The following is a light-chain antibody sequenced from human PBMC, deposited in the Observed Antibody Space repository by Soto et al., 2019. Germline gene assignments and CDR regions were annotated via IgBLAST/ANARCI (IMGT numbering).Light chain of an antibody. J-gene: IGKJ1*01. CDR2: DAS. CDR3: QEYTTYSRT. V-gene: IGKV1-5*01. CDR1: QRISSW. Sequence: DIQMTQSPSTLSASVGDRVTITCRASQRISSWLAWYQQKPGKAPKVLIYDASTLESGVPSRFSGGGSGTEFTLTITGLQPDDFATYYCQEYTTYSRTFGQVTTVEVK.